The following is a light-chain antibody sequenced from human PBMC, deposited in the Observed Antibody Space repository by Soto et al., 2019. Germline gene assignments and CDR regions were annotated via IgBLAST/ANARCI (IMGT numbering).Light chain of an antibody. CDR3: QQSYSTPQIT. Sequence: MMMTQSPATFSVSPVERVTLSXRTSHSVNSHVAWYQQKPGQAPRLPLYGASTRATGIPVRFSGSGSGTEFILTISSLQSEDFATYYCQQSYSTPQITFGQGTDWRL. J-gene: IGKJ5*01. V-gene: IGKV3-15*01. CDR1: HSVNSH. CDR2: GAS.